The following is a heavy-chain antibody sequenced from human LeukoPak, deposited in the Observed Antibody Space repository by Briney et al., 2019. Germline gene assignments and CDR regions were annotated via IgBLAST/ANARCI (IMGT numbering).Heavy chain of an antibody. D-gene: IGHD3-10*01. CDR1: GVSITNYY. CDR2: VSYSGST. CDR3: ARAISMVRGLHNYYYYMDV. Sequence: PSETLSLTCTVSGVSITNYYWSWIRQPPGKGLEWIGHVSYSGSTNYNPSLKSRITMSVDTSKNQFSLNLTSVTAADTAVYYCARAISMVRGLHNYYYYMDVWGEGTTVTVAS. J-gene: IGHJ6*03. V-gene: IGHV4-59*01.